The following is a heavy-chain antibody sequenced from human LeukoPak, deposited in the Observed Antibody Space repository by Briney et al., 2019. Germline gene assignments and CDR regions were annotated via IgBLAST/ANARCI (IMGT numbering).Heavy chain of an antibody. Sequence: GGSLRLSCAASGFIFSSYAMSWVRQAPGKGLEWVSTISGSGTYYADSVKGRFTISRDNSKSTLFLQMNSLRAEDTAVYFCAKVYDSSGYASRHFDLWGRGTLVTVSS. D-gene: IGHD3-22*01. CDR3: AKVYDSSGYASRHFDL. J-gene: IGHJ2*01. V-gene: IGHV3-23*01. CDR1: GFIFSSYA. CDR2: ISGSGT.